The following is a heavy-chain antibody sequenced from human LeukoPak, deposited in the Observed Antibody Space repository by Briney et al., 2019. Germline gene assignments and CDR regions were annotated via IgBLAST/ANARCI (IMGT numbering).Heavy chain of an antibody. CDR1: GYSFTSHY. CDR3: ARDNSIHERGWWFDP. Sequence: GASVKVSCKASGYSFTSHYMHWVRQATGQGLEWMGLINPRGTSTIYAEKFQGRIIMTRDMSTTTDYMELSSLKSDDTAVYYCARDNSIHERGWWFDPWGQGTLVTVSS. D-gene: IGHD4-23*01. CDR2: INPRGTST. J-gene: IGHJ5*02. V-gene: IGHV1-46*01.